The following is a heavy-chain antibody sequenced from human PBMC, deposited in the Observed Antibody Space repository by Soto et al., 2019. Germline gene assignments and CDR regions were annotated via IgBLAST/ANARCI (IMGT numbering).Heavy chain of an antibody. Sequence: SETLSLTCTVSGGSISSGGYYWSWIRQHPGKGLEWIGYIYYSGSTYYNPSLKSRVTISVDTSKNQFSLKLSSVTAADTAVYYCARDTVKSGYYYYGMDVWGQGITVTVSS. CDR1: GGSISSGGYY. V-gene: IGHV4-31*03. CDR2: IYYSGST. D-gene: IGHD4-4*01. CDR3: ARDTVKSGYYYYGMDV. J-gene: IGHJ6*02.